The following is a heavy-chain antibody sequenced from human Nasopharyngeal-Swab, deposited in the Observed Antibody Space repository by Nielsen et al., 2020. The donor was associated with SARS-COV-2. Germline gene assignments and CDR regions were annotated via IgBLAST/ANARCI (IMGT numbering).Heavy chain of an antibody. J-gene: IGHJ5*02. CDR3: ATGPVRGVISWFDP. Sequence: ASVKVSCKVSGYTLTELSMHWVRQAPGKGLEWMGGFDSEDGETIYAQKFQGRVTMTEDTSTDTAYMELSSLRSEDTAVYYCATGPVRGVISWFDPWGQGTLVTVSS. CDR1: GYTLTELS. D-gene: IGHD3-10*01. CDR2: FDSEDGET. V-gene: IGHV1-24*01.